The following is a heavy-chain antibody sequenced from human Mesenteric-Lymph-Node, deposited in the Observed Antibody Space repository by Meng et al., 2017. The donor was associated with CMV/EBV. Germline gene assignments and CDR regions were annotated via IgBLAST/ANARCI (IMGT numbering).Heavy chain of an antibody. V-gene: IGHV4-39*07. CDR3: ARGDFWSGYFDY. Sequence: SETLSLTCTVSGGSISSSNSYWGWVRQLPGKGLEWIGTIYYSGSTYYTPSLKSRVTISVDTSKNQFSLKLSSVTAADTAVYYCARGDFWSGYFDYWGQGTLVTVSS. CDR2: IYYSGST. D-gene: IGHD3-3*01. CDR1: GGSISSSNSY. J-gene: IGHJ4*02.